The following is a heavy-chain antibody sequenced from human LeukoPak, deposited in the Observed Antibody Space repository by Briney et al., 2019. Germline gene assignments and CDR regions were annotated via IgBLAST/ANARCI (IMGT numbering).Heavy chain of an antibody. V-gene: IGHV3-30*18. D-gene: IGHD3-3*01. CDR2: ISSDGSIK. J-gene: IGHJ4*02. CDR3: VKEYYSRGFGAYFDY. CDR1: KFTFSHYG. Sequence: GGSLRLSCTASKFTFSHYGMQWVRQAPGKGLEWVAVISSDGSIKVYADSVKGRFTLSRDNSINTVDLQMNSLRAEDTAVYYCVKEYYSRGFGAYFDYWGQGTLVTVSS.